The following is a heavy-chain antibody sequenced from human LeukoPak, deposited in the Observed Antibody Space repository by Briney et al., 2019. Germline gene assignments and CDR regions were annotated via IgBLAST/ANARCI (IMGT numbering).Heavy chain of an antibody. J-gene: IGHJ4*02. CDR3: ARQGAYYYDSSGYYN. CDR2: IYPGDSDT. D-gene: IGHD3-22*01. V-gene: IGHV5-51*01. Sequence: GESLKISCQGSGYSFTSYWIGWVRQMPGKGLEWMGIIYPGDSDTRYSPSFQGQVTISADKSISTAYLQWSSLKASDTAMYYCARQGAYYYDSSGYYNWGQGTLVTVSS. CDR1: GYSFTSYW.